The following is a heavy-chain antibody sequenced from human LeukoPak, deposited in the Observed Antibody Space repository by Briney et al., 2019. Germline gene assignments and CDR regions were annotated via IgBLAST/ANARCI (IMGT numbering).Heavy chain of an antibody. CDR3: AKVPVLLWFGGYYMDV. CDR1: GFTFSSYS. J-gene: IGHJ6*03. V-gene: IGHV3-21*04. Sequence: TSGGSLRLSCAASGFTFSSYSMNWVRQAPGKGLEWVSSISSSSSYIYYADSVKGRFTISRDNSKNTLYLQMNSLRAEDTAVYYCAKVPVLLWFGGYYMDVWGKGTTVTISS. D-gene: IGHD3-10*01. CDR2: ISSSSSYI.